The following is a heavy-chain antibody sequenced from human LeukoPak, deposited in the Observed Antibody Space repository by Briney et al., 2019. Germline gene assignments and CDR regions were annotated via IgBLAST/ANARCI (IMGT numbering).Heavy chain of an antibody. D-gene: IGHD3-3*01. V-gene: IGHV4-39*01. CDR1: GGFISSSNYY. Sequence: SETLSLTCTVSGGFISSSNYYWGWIRQPPGRGLEWIGTIYYGGSTYYTPSLKSRVTISVDTSKNQFSLNLSSVTAADTAVYYCARHKIYYDFWSGHQVGYFDYWGQGTLVTVSS. CDR3: ARHKIYYDFWSGHQVGYFDY. J-gene: IGHJ4*02. CDR2: IYYGGST.